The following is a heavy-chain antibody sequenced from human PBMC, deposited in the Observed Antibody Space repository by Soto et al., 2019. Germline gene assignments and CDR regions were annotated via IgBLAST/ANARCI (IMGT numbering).Heavy chain of an antibody. CDR1: GYTLTGYY. V-gene: IGHV1-69*13. CDR3: ARHDCISTSCYYYYYYSMDV. D-gene: IGHD2-2*01. CDR2: IIPIFDTA. Sequence: SVKVSCKASGYTLTGYYMHWVRQAPGQGLEWMGGIIPIFDTANYAQKFQGRVTITADESTSTAYMELSSLRSEDTAVYYCARHDCISTSCYYYYYYSMDVWGQGTTVTVSS. J-gene: IGHJ6*02.